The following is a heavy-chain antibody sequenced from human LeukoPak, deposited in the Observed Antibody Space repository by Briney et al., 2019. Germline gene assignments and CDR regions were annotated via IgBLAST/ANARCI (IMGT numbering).Heavy chain of an antibody. CDR2: INHSGST. V-gene: IGHV4-34*01. D-gene: IGHD3-9*01. Sequence: SETLSLTCAVYGGSFSGYYWSWIRQPPGKGLEWIGEINHSGSTNYNPSLKSRVTISVDTSKNQFSLKLSSVTAADTAVYYCARRTARGRYFYYWGQGTLVTVSS. CDR1: GGSFSGYY. CDR3: ARRTARGRYFYY. J-gene: IGHJ4*02.